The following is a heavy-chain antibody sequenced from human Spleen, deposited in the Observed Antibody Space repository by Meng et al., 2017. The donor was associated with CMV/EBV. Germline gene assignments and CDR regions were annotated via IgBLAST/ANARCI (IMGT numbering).Heavy chain of an antibody. CDR1: FTFSSYS. V-gene: IGHV3-21*01. Sequence: FTFSSYSMNWVRQAPGKGLEWVSSISSSSSYIYYADSVKGRFTISRDNAKNSLYLQMNSLRAEDTAVYYCARDEGYGGRKDYWYFDLWGRGTLVTVSS. CDR3: ARDEGYGGRKDYWYFDL. D-gene: IGHD4-23*01. CDR2: ISSSSSYI. J-gene: IGHJ2*01.